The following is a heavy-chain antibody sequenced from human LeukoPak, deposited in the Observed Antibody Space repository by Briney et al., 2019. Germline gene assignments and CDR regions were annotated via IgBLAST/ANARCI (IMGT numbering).Heavy chain of an antibody. CDR1: GYTFTSYG. J-gene: IGHJ6*03. V-gene: IGHV1-8*01. D-gene: IGHD5-24*01. CDR2: MNPNSGNT. Sequence: GASVKVSCKTSGYTFTSYGINRVRQAPGQGLEWMGWMNPNSGNTGHAQKFQGRVTMTRDTSISTAYMELSRLRSDDTAVYYCARGGERWLQPAGWYYYMDVWGKGTTVTVSS. CDR3: ARGGERWLQPAGWYYYMDV.